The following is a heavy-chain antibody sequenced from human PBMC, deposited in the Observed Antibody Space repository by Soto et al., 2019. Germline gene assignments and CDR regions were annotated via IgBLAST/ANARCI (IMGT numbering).Heavy chain of an antibody. Sequence: SVKVSCKASGGTFSSYAISWVRQAPGQGLEWMGGIIPIFGTANYAQKFQGRVTITADESTSTAYMELSSLRSEDTAVYYCASFCVGGGGPRRPPPTWSDPGGQGTLVTVP. D-gene: IGHD2-21*01. V-gene: IGHV1-69*13. CDR2: IIPIFGTA. CDR3: ASFCVGGGGPRRPPPTWSDP. CDR1: GGTFSSYA. J-gene: IGHJ5*02.